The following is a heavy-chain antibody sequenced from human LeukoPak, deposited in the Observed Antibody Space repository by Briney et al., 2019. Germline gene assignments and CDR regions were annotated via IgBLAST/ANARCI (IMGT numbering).Heavy chain of an antibody. CDR1: GFTFSSYS. CDR2: ISSSSSYI. V-gene: IGHV3-21*01. CDR3: ARPYGDYGANYYYYMDV. J-gene: IGHJ6*03. D-gene: IGHD4-17*01. Sequence: PGGSLRLSCAASGFTFSSYSMNWVRQAPGKGLEWVSSISSSSSYIYYADSVKGRFTISRDNAKNSLYLQMNSLRAEDTAVYYCARPYGDYGANYYYYMDVWGKGTTVTISS.